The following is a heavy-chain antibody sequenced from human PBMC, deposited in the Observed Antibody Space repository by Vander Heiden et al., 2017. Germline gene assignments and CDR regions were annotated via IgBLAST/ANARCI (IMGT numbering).Heavy chain of an antibody. Sequence: AVVWGRLGPALGLEYVSSIRTNEGRTSYANAVRGRFIISRDNSKSTLYLQMGSLRPEDMAVYYCARGGGDGVPTMDVWGQGTTVTVSS. D-gene: IGHD3-16*01. CDR2: IRTNEGRT. J-gene: IGHJ6*02. CDR1: A. CDR3: ARGGGDGVPTMDV. V-gene: IGHV3-64*01.